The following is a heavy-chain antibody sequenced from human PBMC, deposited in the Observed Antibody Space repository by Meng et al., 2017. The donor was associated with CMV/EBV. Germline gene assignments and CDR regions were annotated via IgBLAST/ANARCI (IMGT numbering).Heavy chain of an antibody. CDR2: IYYGGST. CDR1: GGSISSGGYY. D-gene: IGHD3-10*01. J-gene: IGHJ6*02. V-gene: IGHV4-31*03. Sequence: SETLSLTCTVSGGSISSGGYYWSWIRQHPGKGLEWIGYIYYGGSTYYNPSLKSRVTISVDTSKNQFSLKLSSVTAADTAVYYCARDRGWKAAMDVWGQGTTVTVSS. CDR3: ARDRGWKAAMDV.